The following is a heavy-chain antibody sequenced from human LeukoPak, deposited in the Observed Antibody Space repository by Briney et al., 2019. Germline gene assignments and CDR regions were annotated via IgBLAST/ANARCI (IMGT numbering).Heavy chain of an antibody. CDR2: ISSSSSYI. CDR3: ARVPRASSSWIGWFDP. CDR1: GFTFSSYS. V-gene: IGHV3-21*01. J-gene: IGHJ5*02. D-gene: IGHD6-13*01. Sequence: GGSLRLSCAASGFTFSSYSMNWVRQAPGKGLEWVSSISSSSSYIYYADSVKGRFTISRDNSKNTLYLQMNSLRAEDTAVYYCARVPRASSSWIGWFDPWGQGTLVTVSS.